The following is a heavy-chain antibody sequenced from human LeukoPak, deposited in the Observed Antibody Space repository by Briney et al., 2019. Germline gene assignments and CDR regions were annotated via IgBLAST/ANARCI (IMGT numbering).Heavy chain of an antibody. J-gene: IGHJ4*02. Sequence: PSETLSLTCTVSGGSIGSYFWSWIRQPAGKGLEWIGRIYSTGSTNYSPSLKSRVTMSVDKSKNQFSLNLSSVTAADTAVYYCARGIADPYSFDSWGQGTLVTVSS. V-gene: IGHV4-4*07. CDR1: GGSIGSYF. CDR3: ARGIADPYSFDS. CDR2: IYSTGST. D-gene: IGHD6-13*01.